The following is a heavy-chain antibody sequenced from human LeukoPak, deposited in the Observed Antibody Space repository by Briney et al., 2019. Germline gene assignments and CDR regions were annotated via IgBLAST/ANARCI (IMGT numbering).Heavy chain of an antibody. Sequence: GGSLRLSCAASGFTFSSNAMSWVRQAPGKGLEWVSYISGSGGSTYYADSVKGRFTISRDNSKNTLYLQMNSLRAEDTAVYYCAKDSGTVVIPRYFQHWGQGTLVTVSS. CDR1: GFTFSSNA. D-gene: IGHD4-23*01. CDR3: AKDSGTVVIPRYFQH. CDR2: ISGSGGST. V-gene: IGHV3-23*01. J-gene: IGHJ1*01.